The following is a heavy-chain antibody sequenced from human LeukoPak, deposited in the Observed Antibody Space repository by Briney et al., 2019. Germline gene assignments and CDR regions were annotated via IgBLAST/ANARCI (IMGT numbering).Heavy chain of an antibody. V-gene: IGHV3-15*01. D-gene: IGHD3-10*01. CDR1: GFTFSDAW. J-gene: IGHJ5*02. CDR3: STDRGVTS. Sequence: GGSLRLSCAASGFTFSDAWMNWVRQAPGEGLEWVGRIKSKRDGGTADYAAPVKGRFTISRDDSRNTLYLQMNSLETEDTAVYYCSTDRGVTSWGQGTLVTVSS. CDR2: IKSKRDGGTA.